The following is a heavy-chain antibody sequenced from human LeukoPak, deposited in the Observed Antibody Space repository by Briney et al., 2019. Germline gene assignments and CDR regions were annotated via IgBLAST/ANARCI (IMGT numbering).Heavy chain of an antibody. V-gene: IGHV1-69*13. D-gene: IGHD2-2*01. Sequence: ASVKVSCKASGGTFSSYAIRWVRQAPGQGLEWMGGIIPIFGTANYAQKFQGRVTITADESTSTAYMELSSLRSEGTAVYYCARFSGYQLPFDYWGQGTLVTVSS. J-gene: IGHJ4*02. CDR3: ARFSGYQLPFDY. CDR1: GGTFSSYA. CDR2: IIPIFGTA.